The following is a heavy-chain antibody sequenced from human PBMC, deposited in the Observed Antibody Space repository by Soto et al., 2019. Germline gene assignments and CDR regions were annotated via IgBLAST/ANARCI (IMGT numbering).Heavy chain of an antibody. V-gene: IGHV3-7*03. Sequence: RRLSCVASGFTFSNYWMDWVRQAPGKGLEWVANIKKDGSDKNYVDSVKGRFTISRDNAKNSVFIQMNSLRAEDTAVYYCVRDVDGDLDYWGQGTLVTVSS. CDR3: VRDVDGDLDY. CDR2: IKKDGSDK. J-gene: IGHJ4*02. D-gene: IGHD3-10*01. CDR1: GFTFSNYW.